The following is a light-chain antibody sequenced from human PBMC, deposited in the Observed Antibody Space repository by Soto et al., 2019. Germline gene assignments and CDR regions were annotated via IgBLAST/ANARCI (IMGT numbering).Light chain of an antibody. J-gene: IGKJ5*01. CDR1: QSVSSN. CDR3: QQYNNWVPIT. Sequence: EIVMTQSPATLSVSPGERATLSCRASQSVSSNFAWYQQKPGQAPRLLIYGASTRATGIPARFSGSGSGTEFTLTISSLQSEDFAVYYCQQYNNWVPITFGQGTRLEIK. V-gene: IGKV3-15*01. CDR2: GAS.